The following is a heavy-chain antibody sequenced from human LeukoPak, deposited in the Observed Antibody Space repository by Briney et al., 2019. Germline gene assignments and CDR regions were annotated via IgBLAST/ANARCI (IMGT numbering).Heavy chain of an antibody. D-gene: IGHD6-19*01. CDR3: ARDRAVAGTDYYYYAMDV. J-gene: IGHJ6*01. V-gene: IGHV4-59*01. CDR2: IYYSGST. CDR1: GGSISSYY. Sequence: KPSETLSLTCTVSGGSISSYYWSWIRQPPGKGLEWIGYIYYSGSTNYNPSLKSRVTISVDTSKNQFSLKLSSVTAADTAVYYCARDRAVAGTDYYYYAMDVSGKGTTVTVS.